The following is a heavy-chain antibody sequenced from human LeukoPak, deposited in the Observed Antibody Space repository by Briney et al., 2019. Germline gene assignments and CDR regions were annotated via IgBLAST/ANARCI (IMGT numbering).Heavy chain of an antibody. CDR2: ISYDGSNK. CDR1: GFTFSSYG. D-gene: IGHD6-6*01. Sequence: PGGSLRLSCAASGFTFSSYGMHWVRQAPGKGLEWVAVISYDGSNKYYADSVKGRFTISRDNSKNTLYLQMNSLRAEDTAVYYCAKVLEQLARRDHPYFDYWGEGTLVTVSS. CDR3: AKVLEQLARRDHPYFDY. J-gene: IGHJ4*02. V-gene: IGHV3-30*18.